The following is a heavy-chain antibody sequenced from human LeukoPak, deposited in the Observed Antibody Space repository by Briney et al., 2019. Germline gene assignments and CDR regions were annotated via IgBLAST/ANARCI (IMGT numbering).Heavy chain of an antibody. CDR1: GGSISSGGYY. V-gene: IGHV4-31*03. D-gene: IGHD2-2*01. CDR2: IYYSGST. Sequence: PSETLSLTCTVSGGSISSGGYYWSWIRRHPGKGLEWIGYIYYSGSTYYNPSLKSRVTISVDTSKNQFSLKLSSVTAADTAVYYCATSYPRYCSSTSCYFHYYGMDVWGQGTTVTVS. J-gene: IGHJ6*02. CDR3: ATSYPRYCSSTSCYFHYYGMDV.